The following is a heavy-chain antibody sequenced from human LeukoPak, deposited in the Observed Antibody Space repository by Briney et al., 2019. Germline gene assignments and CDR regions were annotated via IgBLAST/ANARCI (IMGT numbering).Heavy chain of an antibody. Sequence: GGSLRLSGAASGFTFHDSAMHWVRQAPGKGLEWVSSISWNSGNIGYADSVKGRFTISRDNVKNSLYLQMNSLKAEDTALYYCATGPNYYGTFDYWGQGTLVTVSS. J-gene: IGHJ4*02. V-gene: IGHV3-9*01. CDR1: GFTFHDSA. CDR2: ISWNSGNI. CDR3: ATGPNYYGTFDY. D-gene: IGHD3-10*01.